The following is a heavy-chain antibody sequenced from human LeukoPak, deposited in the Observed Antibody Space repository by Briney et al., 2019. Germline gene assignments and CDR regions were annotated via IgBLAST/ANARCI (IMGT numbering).Heavy chain of an antibody. D-gene: IGHD4-17*01. CDR2: IKQDGSEK. V-gene: IGHV3-7*04. Sequence: GSLRLSCAASGFIFRSYWMTWVRQAPGKGLEWVANIKQDGSEKYYVDSVKGRFTISRDNAKNSLYLQMHNVRVEDTAVYYCARGSLPAEYFQHWGQGTLVTVSS. CDR1: GFIFRSYW. J-gene: IGHJ1*01. CDR3: ARGSLPAEYFQH.